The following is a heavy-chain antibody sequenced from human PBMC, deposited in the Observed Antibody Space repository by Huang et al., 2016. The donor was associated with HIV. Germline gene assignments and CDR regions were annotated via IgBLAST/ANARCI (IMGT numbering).Heavy chain of an antibody. CDR2: VYDSGTT. CDR1: GDSVSSHY. D-gene: IGHD6-19*01. Sequence: QVRLQESGPGLVKPSETLSLSCTVSGDSVSSHYWGWIRHPPGKGLEWIGTVYDSGTTKYNPRRKSRITISGDTSKNGFSLNITSVSAADTAMYFCVRDQGRLAVGGIDNWFDPWGQGALVTVSS. CDR3: VRDQGRLAVGGIDNWFDP. J-gene: IGHJ5*02. V-gene: IGHV4-59*02.